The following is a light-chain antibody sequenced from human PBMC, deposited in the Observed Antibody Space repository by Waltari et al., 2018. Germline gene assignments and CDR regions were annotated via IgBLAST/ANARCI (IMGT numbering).Light chain of an antibody. V-gene: IGLV2-14*03. J-gene: IGLJ2*01. CDR1: NSDIGSYDY. Sequence: QSALTQPASVSESPGQSITIACPGTNSDIGSYDYVSWYHQHPGKTPKLIIYDVNNRPSGVSNRFSGSKSGITASLAISGLQAEDGADYFCSSYSSGNTPVVFGGGTTLTVL. CDR3: SSYSSGNTPVV. CDR2: DVN.